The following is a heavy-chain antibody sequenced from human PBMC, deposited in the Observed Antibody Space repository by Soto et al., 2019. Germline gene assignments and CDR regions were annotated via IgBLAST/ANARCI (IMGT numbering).Heavy chain of an antibody. D-gene: IGHD3-10*01. CDR1: GYTFTSYG. V-gene: IGHV1-18*01. CDR3: ARDHYGSGSSHFDY. CDR2: ISAYNGNT. J-gene: IGHJ4*02. Sequence: ASVKVSCKASGYTFTSYGISWVRQAPGQGLEWMGWISAYNGNTNYAQKLQGRVTTTTDTSTSTAYMELRSLRSDDTAVYYCARDHYGSGSSHFDYWGQGTLVTVSS.